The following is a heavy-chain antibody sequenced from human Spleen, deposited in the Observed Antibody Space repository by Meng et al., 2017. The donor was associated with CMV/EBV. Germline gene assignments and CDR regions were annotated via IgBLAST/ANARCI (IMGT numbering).Heavy chain of an antibody. Sequence: SVKVSCKASGGTFSSYAISWVRQAPGQGLEWMGGIIPILGIANYAQKFQGRVTITADKSTSTAYMELSSLRSEDTAVYYCASTTLWFGELLRYYYYGMDVWGQGTTVTVSS. CDR1: GGTFSSYA. CDR2: IIPILGIA. CDR3: ASTTLWFGELLRYYYYGMDV. J-gene: IGHJ6*02. D-gene: IGHD3-10*01. V-gene: IGHV1-69*10.